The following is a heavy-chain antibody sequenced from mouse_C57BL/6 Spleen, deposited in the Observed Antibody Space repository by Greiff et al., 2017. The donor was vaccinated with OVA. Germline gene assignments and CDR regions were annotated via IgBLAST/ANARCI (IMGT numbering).Heavy chain of an antibody. CDR2: INPGSGGT. V-gene: IGHV1-54*01. D-gene: IGHD1-1*01. CDR3: ARLDYYGSSYYFDY. CDR1: GYAFTNYL. J-gene: IGHJ2*01. Sequence: QVQLQQSGAELVRPGTSVKVSCKASGYAFTNYLIEWVKQRPGQGLEWIGVINPGSGGTNYNEKFKGKATLTADKSSSTAYMQLSSLTSEDSAVYFCARLDYYGSSYYFDYWGQGTTLTVSS.